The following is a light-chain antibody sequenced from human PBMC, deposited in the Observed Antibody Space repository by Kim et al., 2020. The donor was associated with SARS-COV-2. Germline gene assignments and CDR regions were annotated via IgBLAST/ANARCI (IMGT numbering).Light chain of an antibody. V-gene: IGLV3-19*01. J-gene: IGLJ3*02. CDR3: NSRGTSGDHWV. CDR2: RKN. Sequence: ALGQTGRITCQGDNLRNCYASWYQQKPGHVPLLVLYRKNNQPPGIPDRFSGSSSGDTASLTITGAQAEDEADYYCNSRGTSGDHWVFGGGTQLTVL. CDR1: NLRNCY.